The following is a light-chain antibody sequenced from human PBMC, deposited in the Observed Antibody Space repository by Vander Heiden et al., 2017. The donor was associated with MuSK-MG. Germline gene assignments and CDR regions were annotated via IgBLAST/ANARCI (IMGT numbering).Light chain of an antibody. J-gene: IGLJ2*01. Sequence: QSVLTQPPPASGTPRPRVTTSCSGTSSNIGRDSLSWYHHLPGTAPKLLIYSLNQRPSGVPARFSGSKSGTSASLAISGLQSEDEADYYCAAWDDSLRGVVFGGGTKVTVL. CDR2: SLN. CDR1: SSNIGRDS. V-gene: IGLV1-44*01. CDR3: AAWDDSLRGVV.